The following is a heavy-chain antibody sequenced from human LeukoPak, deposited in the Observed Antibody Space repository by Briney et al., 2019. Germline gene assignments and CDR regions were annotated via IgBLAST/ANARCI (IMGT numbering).Heavy chain of an antibody. D-gene: IGHD6-6*01. CDR3: ARGSIEYSPFDY. J-gene: IGHJ4*02. V-gene: IGHV4-34*01. Sequence: PSETLSLTCAVYGGSFSGYYWSWIRQPPGKGLEWIGEINHSGGTNYNPSLKSRVTISVDTSKNQFSLKLSSVTAADTAVYYCARGSIEYSPFDYWGQGTLVTVSS. CDR2: INHSGGT. CDR1: GGSFSGYY.